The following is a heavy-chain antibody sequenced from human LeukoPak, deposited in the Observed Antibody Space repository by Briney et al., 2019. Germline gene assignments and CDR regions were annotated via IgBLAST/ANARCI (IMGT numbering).Heavy chain of an antibody. D-gene: IGHD1-26*01. CDR3: ARDIREVGESHYFDY. CDR1: GISITTYY. Sequence: NRSETLSLTCTVSGISITTYYWSWIRQPPGKGLEWIGLIHYSGSTTYNPSLKSRVTISIDTSKNQFSLHLSSVTGADTAVYYCARDIREVGESHYFDYWGQGALVTVTS. V-gene: IGHV4-59*01. CDR2: IHYSGST. J-gene: IGHJ4*02.